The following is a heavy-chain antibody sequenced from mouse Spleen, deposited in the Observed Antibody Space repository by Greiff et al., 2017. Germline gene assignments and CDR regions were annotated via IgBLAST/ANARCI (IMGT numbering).Heavy chain of an antibody. CDR1: GFTFSDYG. V-gene: IGHV5-17*01. CDR2: ISSGSSTI. CDR3: ARSYYYGSSYPYWYFDV. D-gene: IGHD1-1*01. Sequence: EVKLVESGGGLVKPGGSLKLSCAASGFTFSDYGMHWVRQAPEKGLEWVAYISSGSSTIYYADTVKGRFTISRDNAKNTLFLQMTSLRSEDTAMYYCARSYYYGSSYPYWYFDVWGTGTTVTVSS. J-gene: IGHJ1*03.